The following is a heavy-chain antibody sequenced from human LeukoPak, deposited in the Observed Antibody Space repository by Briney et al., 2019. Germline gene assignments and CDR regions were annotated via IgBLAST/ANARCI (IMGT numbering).Heavy chain of an antibody. CDR2: IYYSGST. CDR3: ARDRGYSYGYWVDY. D-gene: IGHD5-18*01. V-gene: IGHV4-39*07. CDR1: GGSISSSSYY. Sequence: SETLSLTCTVSGGSISSSSYYWGWIRQPPGKGLEWIGSIYYSGSTYYNPSLKSRVTISVDTSKNQFSLKLSSVTAADTAVYYCARDRGYSYGYWVDYWGQGTLVTVSS. J-gene: IGHJ4*02.